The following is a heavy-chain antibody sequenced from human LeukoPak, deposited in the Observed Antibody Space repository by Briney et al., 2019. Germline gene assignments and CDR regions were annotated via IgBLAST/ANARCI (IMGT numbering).Heavy chain of an antibody. CDR2: ISYSGST. Sequence: KTSETLSLTCTVSGGSISNYYWSWVRPPPGKGLERMGYISYSGSTNYNPSLKSRVTISVDTSKNQFSLKLSSVTAADTAVYYCARRGNYYDSSGYYHHWYFDLWGPGTLVTVSS. D-gene: IGHD3-22*01. CDR1: GGSISNYY. CDR3: ARRGNYYDSSGYYHHWYFDL. J-gene: IGHJ2*01. V-gene: IGHV4-59*08.